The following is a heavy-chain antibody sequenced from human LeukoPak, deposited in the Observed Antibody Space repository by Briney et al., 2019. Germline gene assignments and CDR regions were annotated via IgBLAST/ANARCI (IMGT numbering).Heavy chain of an antibody. CDR2: ISGSGGST. V-gene: IGHV3-23*01. CDR1: GFTFSSYA. J-gene: IGHJ4*02. D-gene: IGHD3-22*01. Sequence: PGGSLRLSCAASGFTFSSYAMSWVRQAPGKGLEWVSAISGSGGSTYYADSVKGRFTISRDNSKNTLYLQMNSLRAEDTAVYYCAKVPLEFYYDSRGIDYWGQGTLVTVSS. CDR3: AKVPLEFYYDSRGIDY.